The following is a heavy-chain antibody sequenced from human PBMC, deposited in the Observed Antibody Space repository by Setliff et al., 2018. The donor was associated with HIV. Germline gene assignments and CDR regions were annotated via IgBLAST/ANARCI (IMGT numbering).Heavy chain of an antibody. CDR1: GGTFSNYG. J-gene: IGHJ5*02. CDR2: IIPIFGTA. CDR3: ARDQPTVYYTSWYDSGEYNWFDP. Sequence: SVKVSCKAYGGTFSNYGISWVRQAPGQGLEWMGGIIPIFGTANYAQKFQGRVTITADASTSTAYMELSSLSSEDTAVYYCARDQPTVYYTSWYDSGEYNWFDPWGQGTLVTGSS. V-gene: IGHV1-69*13. D-gene: IGHD6-13*01.